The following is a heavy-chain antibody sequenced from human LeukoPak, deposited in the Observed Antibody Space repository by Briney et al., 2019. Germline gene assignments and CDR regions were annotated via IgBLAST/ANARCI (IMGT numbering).Heavy chain of an antibody. Sequence: SETLSLTCTVSGGSISSYYWSWIRQPPGKGLECIGYIYYSGSTNYNPSLKSRVTISVDTSKNQFSLKLSSVTAADTAVYYCAGSSMVRGGLDYWGQGTLVTVSS. V-gene: IGHV4-59*01. CDR2: IYYSGST. J-gene: IGHJ4*02. D-gene: IGHD3-10*01. CDR3: AGSSMVRGGLDY. CDR1: GGSISSYY.